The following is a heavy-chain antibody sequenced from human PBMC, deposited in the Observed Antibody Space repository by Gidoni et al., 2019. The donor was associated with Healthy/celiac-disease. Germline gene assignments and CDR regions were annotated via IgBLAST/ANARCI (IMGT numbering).Heavy chain of an antibody. D-gene: IGHD4-17*01. J-gene: IGHJ2*01. V-gene: IGHV3-15*01. CDR3: TTDPTVTMGVWYFDL. CDR2: IKSKPDGGTT. Sequence: EVQLVESGGGLGKPGGSLRLSCADAGLTCSNAWMSWVLQDPGKGLEWVGRIKSKPDGGTTDYAAPVKGRFTISRDDSKNTLYLQMNSLKTEDTAVYYCTTDPTVTMGVWYFDLWGRGTLVTVSS. CDR1: GLTCSNAW.